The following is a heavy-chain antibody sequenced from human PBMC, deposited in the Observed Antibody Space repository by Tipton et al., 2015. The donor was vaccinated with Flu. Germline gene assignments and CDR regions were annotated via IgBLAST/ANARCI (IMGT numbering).Heavy chain of an antibody. V-gene: IGHV4-38-2*01. Sequence: TLSLTCSVSGDSLDSRYYWGWIRQPPGQGLEWIGNIHRSGTTYRNPSLKSRVIMSVETSKNQFSLKLSSVTAADTAVYYCARHDDFWSGYPHLNWFDSWGQGTLVTVSS. CDR1: GDSLDSRYY. D-gene: IGHD3-3*01. J-gene: IGHJ5*01. CDR3: ARHDDFWSGYPHLNWFDS. CDR2: IHRSGTT.